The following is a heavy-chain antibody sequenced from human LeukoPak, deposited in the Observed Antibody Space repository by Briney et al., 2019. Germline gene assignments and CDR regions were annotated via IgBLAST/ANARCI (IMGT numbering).Heavy chain of an antibody. Sequence: GESLKISCKGSGYSFTSYWIAWLRQMPGKGLEWMGIIYPGDSDTRYSPSFKGQDTISADKSINTAYLQWSGLKASDTAMYYCARQIGSSGYFDFWGQGTLVTVSS. D-gene: IGHD6-19*01. J-gene: IGHJ4*02. CDR2: IYPGDSDT. V-gene: IGHV5-51*01. CDR3: ARQIGSSGYFDF. CDR1: GYSFTSYW.